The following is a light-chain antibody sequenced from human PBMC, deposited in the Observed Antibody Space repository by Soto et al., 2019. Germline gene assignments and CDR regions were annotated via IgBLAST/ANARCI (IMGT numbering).Light chain of an antibody. CDR3: QQYGASPLT. J-gene: IGKJ4*01. CDR2: GTS. CDR1: QSISSSY. Sequence: EIVLTQSPGTLSLSPGEGATLSCRASQSISSSYLAWYQQKPGLAPRLLIYGTSSRAPGIPDRFSGTGFGTDFTLTISRLEPEDFAVYFCQQYGASPLTFGGGTKVEIK. V-gene: IGKV3-20*01.